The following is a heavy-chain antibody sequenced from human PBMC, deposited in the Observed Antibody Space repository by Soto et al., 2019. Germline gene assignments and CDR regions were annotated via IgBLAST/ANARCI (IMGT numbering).Heavy chain of an antibody. CDR1: GYTFTSFG. D-gene: IGHD2-15*01. J-gene: IGHJ3*01. CDR2: ISAYNGNT. Sequence: QVQLLHSGAEVKKPGASVKVSCKASGYTFTSFGISWLRQAPGQGLEWMGWISAYNGNTNYAENLQGRVTMTTDSSTSAAYLELRSLRSDDTAVYYCARAHRGGTDAFDLWGQGTMVTVSS. V-gene: IGHV1-18*01. CDR3: ARAHRGGTDAFDL.